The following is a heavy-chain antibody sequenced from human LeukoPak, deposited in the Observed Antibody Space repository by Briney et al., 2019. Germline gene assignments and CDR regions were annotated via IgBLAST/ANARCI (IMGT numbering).Heavy chain of an antibody. J-gene: IGHJ4*02. D-gene: IGHD3-3*01. CDR3: ARSPPDYAFWRGYYFDG. V-gene: IGHV3-13*01. CDR2: IGTAGDT. CDR1: GFTLNRYD. Sequence: PGGSLRLSCAASGFTLNRYDMHWVRQAPGEGLEWVSSIGTAGDTHYSDSVKGRFTISRENSKNSLYLQMNTLGVGDTAVYYCARSPPDYAFWRGYYFDGWGQGSLDTVSS.